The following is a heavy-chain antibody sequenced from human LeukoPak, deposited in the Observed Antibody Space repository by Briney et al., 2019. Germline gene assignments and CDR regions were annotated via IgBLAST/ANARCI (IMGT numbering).Heavy chain of an antibody. CDR1: GFTFSSYA. V-gene: IGHV3-48*04. Sequence: GGSLRLSCAASGFTFSSYAMHWVRQAPGKGLEWVSYISSSSSTIYYADSVKGRFTISRDNAKNSLYLQMNSLRGEDTAVYFCARVRSAGYYYGMDVWGQGTTVTVSS. D-gene: IGHD2-15*01. CDR3: ARVRSAGYYYGMDV. CDR2: ISSSSSTI. J-gene: IGHJ6*02.